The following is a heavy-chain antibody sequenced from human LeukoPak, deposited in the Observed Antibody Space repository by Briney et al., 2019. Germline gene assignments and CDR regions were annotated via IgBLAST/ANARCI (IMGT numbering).Heavy chain of an antibody. CDR3: ARGGATRPDY. V-gene: IGHV3-48*01. CDR1: GFTFSSYG. D-gene: IGHD6-6*01. J-gene: IGHJ4*02. CDR2: ISSFSSTI. Sequence: GGSLRLSCAASGFTFSSYGMNWVRQTPGKGLEWVSYISSFSSTISYADSVKGRFTISRDNAKNSLYLQMNSLRAEDTAMYYCARGGATRPDYWGQGTLVTVSS.